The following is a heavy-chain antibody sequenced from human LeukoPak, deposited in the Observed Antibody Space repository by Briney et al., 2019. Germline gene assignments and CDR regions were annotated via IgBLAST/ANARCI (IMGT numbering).Heavy chain of an antibody. D-gene: IGHD1-26*01. CDR2: ISSSRSYI. Sequence: GGSLRLSCAASGFTFSSYSMNWVRQAPGKGLEWVSSISSSRSYIYYADSVKGRFTISRDNAKNSLYLQMNSLRAEDTAVYYCARDLGGATRGDYWGQGTLVTVSS. CDR3: ARDLGGATRGDY. J-gene: IGHJ4*02. CDR1: GFTFSSYS. V-gene: IGHV3-21*01.